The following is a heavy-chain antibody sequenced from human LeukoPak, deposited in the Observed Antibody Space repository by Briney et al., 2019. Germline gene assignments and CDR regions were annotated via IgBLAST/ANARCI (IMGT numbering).Heavy chain of an antibody. CDR1: GFTFSNYA. J-gene: IGHJ4*02. Sequence: GGSLRLSCAASGFTFSNYAMNWVRQAPGRGLEWVSAISGSGGSTYYADSVKGRFTISRDNSKNTLYLQMNSLRAEDTAVYYCAGTRLGASPEWGQGTLDTVSS. CDR2: ISGSGGST. D-gene: IGHD3-16*01. CDR3: AGTRLGASPE. V-gene: IGHV3-23*01.